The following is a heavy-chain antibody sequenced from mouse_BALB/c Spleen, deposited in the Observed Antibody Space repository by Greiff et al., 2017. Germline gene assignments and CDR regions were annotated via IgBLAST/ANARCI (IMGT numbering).Heavy chain of an antibody. V-gene: IGHV1S81*02. CDR3: ARGLYYAMDY. CDR1: GYTFTSYW. CDR2: INPSNGRT. Sequence: QVQLQQSGAELVKPGASVKLSCKASGYTFTSYWMHWVKQRPGQGLEWIGEINPSNGRTNYNEKFKSKATLTVDKSSSTAYMQLSSLTSEDSAVYYCARGLYYAMDYWGQGTSVTVSS. J-gene: IGHJ4*01.